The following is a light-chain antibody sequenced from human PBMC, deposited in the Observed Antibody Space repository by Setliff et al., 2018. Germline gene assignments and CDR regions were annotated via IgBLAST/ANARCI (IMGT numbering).Light chain of an antibody. CDR1: SSDIGAYTY. CDR3: SSYTTSSLRV. J-gene: IGLJ2*01. Sequence: QSVLTQPASMSGSPGQSITISCTGTSSDIGAYTYVSWYQQHPGKAPKLLISDVSYRPSGVSHRFSGSKSGNTASLTISWLQDEDEADYYCSSYTTSSLRVFGGGTKVTVL. V-gene: IGLV2-14*03. CDR2: DVS.